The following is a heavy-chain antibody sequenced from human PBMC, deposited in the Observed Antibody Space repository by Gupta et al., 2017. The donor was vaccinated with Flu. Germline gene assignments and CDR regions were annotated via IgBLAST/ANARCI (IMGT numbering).Heavy chain of an antibody. CDR2: IYSSDSGT. CDR3: ARAPSVAGLFDY. CDR1: SFSGFW. V-gene: IGHV5-51*01. D-gene: IGHD6-19*01. Sequence: SFSGFWIAWVRQVSGKGLEWMGIIYSSDSGTKYSPAFQGRVTMSVDTSLKTAFLQWTKFEASDTAVYYCARAPSVAGLFDYWGQGTLVTVSS. J-gene: IGHJ4*02.